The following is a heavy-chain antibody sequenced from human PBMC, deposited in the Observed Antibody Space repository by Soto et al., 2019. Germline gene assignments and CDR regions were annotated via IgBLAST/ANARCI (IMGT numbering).Heavy chain of an antibody. CDR1: GYTFTSYG. Sequence: GASVKVCCNPSGYTFTSYGISWVGQALGQGLQWMGWISAYSANTNYAQKLQRRVTMTTATSPSTAYLELRSLRSDDTAVYYCARGDTAMALDYNWFDPWGQGTLVTVS. V-gene: IGHV1-18*01. J-gene: IGHJ5*02. D-gene: IGHD5-18*01. CDR3: ARGDTAMALDYNWFDP. CDR2: ISAYSANT.